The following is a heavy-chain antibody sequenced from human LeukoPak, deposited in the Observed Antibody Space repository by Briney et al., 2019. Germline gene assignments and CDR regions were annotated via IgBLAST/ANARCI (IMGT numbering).Heavy chain of an antibody. D-gene: IGHD6-13*01. CDR2: ISGSGGST. J-gene: IGHJ4*02. CDR1: GCTFSSYA. CDR3: AKKERGYSSSWYGGYFDY. Sequence: PGGSLTLSCAASGCTFSSYALSWVRQAPGKGLEWVSAISGSGGSTYYPDSVKRRFTISRDNSKNTLYLQMNSLRAEDTAVYYCAKKERGYSSSWYGGYFDYWGKGIIVPVSS. V-gene: IGHV3-23*01.